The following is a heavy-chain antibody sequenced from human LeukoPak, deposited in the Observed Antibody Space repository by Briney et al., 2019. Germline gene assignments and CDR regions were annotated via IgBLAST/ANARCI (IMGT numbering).Heavy chain of an antibody. V-gene: IGHV4-4*07. CDR3: ARDFSSKNWFDT. D-gene: IGHD2/OR15-2a*01. CDR1: GGSITTYS. Sequence: KPSETLSLTCTVFGGSITTYSWSWIRQRAGRGLEWIGRFYSSGSTDYNPSLKSRVTMSVDTSKNQVSLKLSSVTAADTAIYYCARDFSSKNWFDTWGQGTLVTVSS. J-gene: IGHJ5*02. CDR2: FYSSGST.